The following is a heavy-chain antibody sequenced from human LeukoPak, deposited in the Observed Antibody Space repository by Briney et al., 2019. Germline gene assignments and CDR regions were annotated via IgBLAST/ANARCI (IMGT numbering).Heavy chain of an antibody. Sequence: ASVKVSCKASGYTFTDYYMHWVRQAPGQGLEWMGWINPDTGVTNCAQKFQGRVTMTRDTFITTAYMELSRLTSDDSAVYYCARDGALDYWGQGTLVTVSS. CDR1: GYTFTDYY. D-gene: IGHD3-16*01. J-gene: IGHJ4*02. V-gene: IGHV1-2*02. CDR2: INPDTGVT. CDR3: ARDGALDY.